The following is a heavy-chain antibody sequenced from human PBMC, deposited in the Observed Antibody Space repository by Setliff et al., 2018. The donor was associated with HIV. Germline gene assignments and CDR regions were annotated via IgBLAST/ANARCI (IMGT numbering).Heavy chain of an antibody. V-gene: IGHV4-59*11. Sequence: NPSETLSLTCTVSGGSISSHYWSWIRQPPGKGLEWIGSIYYSGSTNYNPSLKSRVTISVDTSKNQFSLKLSSVTAADTAVYYCAREVYNWNDGVDYWGQGTLVTSPQ. J-gene: IGHJ4*02. CDR3: AREVYNWNDGVDY. CDR1: GGSISSHY. D-gene: IGHD1-20*01. CDR2: IYYSGST.